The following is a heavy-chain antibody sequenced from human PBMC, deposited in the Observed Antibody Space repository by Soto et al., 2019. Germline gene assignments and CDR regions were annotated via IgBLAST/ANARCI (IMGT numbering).Heavy chain of an antibody. D-gene: IGHD3-16*02. Sequence: EVQVLQSGGGLVQPGESLRLFCAASGSTFSSYAMGWVRQAPGKGLEWVAGISGRGSTNYADSVKGRFAISRDNSKNTLYLQMNSLRAEDTAVYYCAKEKDNEYVWGSYRYTSDYWGQGTLVTVSS. J-gene: IGHJ4*02. CDR1: GSTFSSYA. V-gene: IGHV3-23*01. CDR3: AKEKDNEYVWGSYRYTSDY. CDR2: ISGRGST.